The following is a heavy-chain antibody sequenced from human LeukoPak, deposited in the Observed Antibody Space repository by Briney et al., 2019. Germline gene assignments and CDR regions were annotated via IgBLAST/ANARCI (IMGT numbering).Heavy chain of an antibody. J-gene: IGHJ6*02. V-gene: IGHV1-69*01. Sequence: GSSVKVSCKASGGTFSSYAISWVRQAPGQGLEWMGGIIPIFGTANYAQKFQGRVTITADESTSTAYMELSSLRSEDTAVYYCARDRLTEGGAIFGVVTVLGMDVWGQGTTVTVSS. D-gene: IGHD3-3*01. CDR3: ARDRLTEGGAIFGVVTVLGMDV. CDR2: IIPIFGTA. CDR1: GGTFSSYA.